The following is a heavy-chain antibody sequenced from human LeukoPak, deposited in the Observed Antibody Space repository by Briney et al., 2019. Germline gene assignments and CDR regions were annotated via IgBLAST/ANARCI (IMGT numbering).Heavy chain of an antibody. CDR1: GFTFTTYA. CDR3: AKGGGGHCSGGFCSNFDY. V-gene: IGHV3-23*01. Sequence: GGSLRLSCAASGFTFTTYAMNWVRQAPGRGLEWVSGISASGGTTYYADSVKGRFTISRDNSKMTLYLQMNSLRGEDTALYYCAKGGGGHCSGGFCSNFDYWGQGALVTVSA. J-gene: IGHJ4*02. D-gene: IGHD2-15*01. CDR2: ISASGGTT.